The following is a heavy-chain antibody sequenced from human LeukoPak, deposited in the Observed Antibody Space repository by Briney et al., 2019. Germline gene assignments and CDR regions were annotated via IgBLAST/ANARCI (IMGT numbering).Heavy chain of an antibody. V-gene: IGHV4-61*02. CDR3: ARGYSSGWYYFDY. CDR1: GGSISSGSYY. D-gene: IGHD6-19*01. J-gene: IGHJ4*02. Sequence: SETLSLTCTVSGGSISSGSYYWSWIRQPAGKGLEWIGRIYTSGSTNYNPSLKSRVTISVDTSKNQFSLKLSSVTAADTAVYYCARGYSSGWYYFDYWGQGTLVTVSS. CDR2: IYTSGST.